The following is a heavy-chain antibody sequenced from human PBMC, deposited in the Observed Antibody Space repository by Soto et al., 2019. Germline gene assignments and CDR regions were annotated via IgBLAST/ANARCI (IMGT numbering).Heavy chain of an antibody. V-gene: IGHV3-15*01. J-gene: IGHJ6*02. CDR3: TTDSADIVVVPATFGMDV. CDR2: IKSITDGGTT. CDR1: GITFSNSW. D-gene: IGHD2-2*01. Sequence: GSVKISCAASGITFSNSWMTWGRQAPGKGLEWVGRIKSITDGGTTDYAAPVKGRFTISRDDSKDTLYLQMNNLRTEDTAVYHCTTDSADIVVVPATFGMDVWGQGTTVTVSS.